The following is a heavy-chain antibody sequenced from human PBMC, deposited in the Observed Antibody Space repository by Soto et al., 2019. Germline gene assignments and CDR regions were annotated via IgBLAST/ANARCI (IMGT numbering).Heavy chain of an antibody. J-gene: IGHJ4*02. CDR1: GASLSSISYY. Sequence: SETLSLTCTVSGASLSSISYYWGWIRQPPGKGLEWVGSIFFTGNIYYNPSLKSRVTISVDTSRNQFSLMVNSVTAADTAVYYCASRHCSGGSCYNHGFDSWGQGALVTVSS. CDR2: IFFTGNI. V-gene: IGHV4-39*01. D-gene: IGHD2-15*01. CDR3: ASRHCSGGSCYNHGFDS.